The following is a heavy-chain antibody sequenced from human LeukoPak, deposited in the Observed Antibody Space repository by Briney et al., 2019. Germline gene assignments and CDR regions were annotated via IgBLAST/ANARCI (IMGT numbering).Heavy chain of an antibody. CDR3: ARRGRYCSSTSCYAGPYYYYMDV. Sequence: SETLSLTCTVSGGSISSSSYYWGWIRQPPGKGLEWIGEINHSGSTNYNPSLKSRVTISVDTSKNQFSLKLSSVTAADTAVYYCARRGRYCSSTSCYAGPYYYYMDVWGKGTTVTISS. D-gene: IGHD2-2*01. J-gene: IGHJ6*03. CDR2: INHSGST. V-gene: IGHV4-39*07. CDR1: GGSISSSSYY.